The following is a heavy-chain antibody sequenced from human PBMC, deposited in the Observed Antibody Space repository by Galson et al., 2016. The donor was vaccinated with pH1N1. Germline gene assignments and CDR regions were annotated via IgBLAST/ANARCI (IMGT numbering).Heavy chain of an antibody. Sequence: SVKVSCKASGGTFSSYGINWVRQAPGQGLEWMGGIIPIFGTAKYAQNFQGRVTITADESTTTAYMELSSLRSEDTAVYYCAREDYYDTDLSDWYFDLWGRGTPLTVSS. CDR1: GGTFSSYG. J-gene: IGHJ2*01. D-gene: IGHD3-22*01. V-gene: IGHV1-69*13. CDR2: IIPIFGTA. CDR3: AREDYYDTDLSDWYFDL.